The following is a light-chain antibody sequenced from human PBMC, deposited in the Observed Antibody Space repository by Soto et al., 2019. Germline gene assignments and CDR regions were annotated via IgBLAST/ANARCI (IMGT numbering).Light chain of an antibody. V-gene: IGLV2-8*01. Sequence: QSVLTQPPSASGSPGQSVIISCTGTSSDVGDYDYVSWYQQYPGKAPKLMIYEVNKRPSGVPDRCSGSKSGNTASLTVSGLQAEDEADYYCSSYAGANNLGVVFGGGTKLTVL. CDR3: SSYAGANNLGVV. CDR1: SSDVGDYDY. J-gene: IGLJ2*01. CDR2: EVN.